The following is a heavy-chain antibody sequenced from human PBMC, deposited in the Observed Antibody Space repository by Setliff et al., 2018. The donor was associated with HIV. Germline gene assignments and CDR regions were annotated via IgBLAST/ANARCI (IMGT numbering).Heavy chain of an antibody. CDR2: INDNGST. CDR1: GGSISSNNYY. J-gene: IGHJ6*02. CDR3: ARVRGRYYYHYAMDV. V-gene: IGHV4-39*07. Sequence: SETLSLTCTVSGGSISSNNYYWGWIRQPPGKGLEWIGEINDNGSTNYNPSLKSRVTISVDTSKNQFSLKLSSVTAADTAVYYCARVRGRYYYHYAMDVWGQGTTVTVSS. D-gene: IGHD3-10*01.